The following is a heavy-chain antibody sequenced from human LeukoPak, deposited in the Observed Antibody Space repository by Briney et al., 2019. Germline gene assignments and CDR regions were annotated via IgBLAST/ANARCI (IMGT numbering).Heavy chain of an antibody. J-gene: IGHJ4*02. Sequence: GGSLRLSCAASGFTFSSSAMNWVRQAPGKGLEWVSSINSVASHIYYAHSVKGRFTISRDNAKNSLYLQMNSLSDEDTAVYYCARDPTQYLRYGHFDYWGQGTLVTVSS. CDR3: ARDPTQYLRYGHFDY. CDR1: GFTFSSSA. V-gene: IGHV3-21*01. D-gene: IGHD5/OR15-5a*01. CDR2: INSVASHI.